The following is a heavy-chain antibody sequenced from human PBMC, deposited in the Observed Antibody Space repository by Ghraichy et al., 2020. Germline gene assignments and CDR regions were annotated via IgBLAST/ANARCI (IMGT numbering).Heavy chain of an antibody. CDR2: INSDGSST. V-gene: IGHV3-74*01. D-gene: IGHD5-24*01. Sequence: GGSLRLSCAASGFTFSSYWMHWVRQAPGKGLVCVSRINSDGSSTSYADSVKGRFTISRDNAKNTLYLQMNSLRAEDTAVYYCARDEMATILVRWGQGTLVTVSS. CDR1: GFTFSSYW. CDR3: ARDEMATILVR. J-gene: IGHJ4*02.